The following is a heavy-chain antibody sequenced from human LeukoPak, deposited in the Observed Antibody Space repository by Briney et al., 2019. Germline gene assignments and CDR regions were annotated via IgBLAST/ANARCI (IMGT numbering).Heavy chain of an antibody. CDR2: ISAYNGNT. Sequence: ASVKVSCKASGYTFTSYGISWVRQAPGQGLEWMGWISAYNGNTNYAQKLQGRVTMTTDTPTSTAYMELRSLRSDDTAVYYCARFRPQLSIAVAGNIFDYWGQGTLVTVSS. CDR1: GYTFTSYG. D-gene: IGHD6-19*01. J-gene: IGHJ4*02. CDR3: ARFRPQLSIAVAGNIFDY. V-gene: IGHV1-18*01.